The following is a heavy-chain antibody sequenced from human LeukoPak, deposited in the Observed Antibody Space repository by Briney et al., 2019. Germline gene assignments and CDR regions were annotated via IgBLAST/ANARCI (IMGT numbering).Heavy chain of an antibody. D-gene: IGHD5-24*01. CDR1: GYTFTGCY. J-gene: IGHJ4*02. CDR3: ARVGRRDGYNLSPYY. V-gene: IGHV1-2*02. CDR2: INPSSGGT. Sequence: GASVKVSCKASGYTFTGCYMHWVRQAPGQGLEWMGWINPSSGGTNYAQKFQGRVTMTRDTSISTAYMELSRLRSDDTAVYYCARVGRRDGYNLSPYYWGQGTLVTVSS.